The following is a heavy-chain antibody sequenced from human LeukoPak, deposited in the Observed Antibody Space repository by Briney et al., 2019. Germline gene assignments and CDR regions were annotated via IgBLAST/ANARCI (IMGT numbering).Heavy chain of an antibody. J-gene: IGHJ4*02. Sequence: GGSLRLSYAASGFTFSSYSMTWVRQAPGKGLEWVSSFTSRSRSIYYTDSVKGRFTVSRDNSRNTLYLQMNILSAEDTAVYYCAKNINSGTHYYFDYWGQGTLVTVSS. CDR3: AKNINSGTHYYFDY. V-gene: IGHV3-23*01. CDR2: FTSRSRSI. D-gene: IGHD1-26*01. CDR1: GFTFSSYS.